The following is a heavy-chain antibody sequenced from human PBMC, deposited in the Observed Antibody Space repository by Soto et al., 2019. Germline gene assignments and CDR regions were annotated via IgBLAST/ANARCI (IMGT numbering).Heavy chain of an antibody. CDR1: GFSFSRYT. CDR3: TLSYEDSYYYYYGKDV. Sequence: PGESLKISCVGSGFSFSRYTVGWVRQVPGKGLEWMGVIHPGDSDTIYSPSFQGQVTISADKSISTAYLQWSSLKATDTAMYYCTLSYEDSYYYYYGKDVWGQGTTVTVSS. V-gene: IGHV5-51*01. CDR2: IHPGDSDT. D-gene: IGHD3-3*01. J-gene: IGHJ6*02.